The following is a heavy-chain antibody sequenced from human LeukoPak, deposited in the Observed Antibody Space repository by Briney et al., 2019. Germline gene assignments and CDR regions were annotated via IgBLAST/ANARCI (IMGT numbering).Heavy chain of an antibody. D-gene: IGHD3-9*01. CDR3: ARFYYDILTGYSTEIDY. CDR2: INPNSGGT. J-gene: IGHJ4*02. V-gene: IGHV1-2*02. CDR1: GYTFTGYY. Sequence: ASVKVSCKASGYTFTGYYMHWVRQAPGQGREWMGWINPNSGGTNYAQKFQGRVTMTRDTSISTAYMELSRLRSDDTAVYYCARFYYDILTGYSTEIDYWGQGTLVTVSS.